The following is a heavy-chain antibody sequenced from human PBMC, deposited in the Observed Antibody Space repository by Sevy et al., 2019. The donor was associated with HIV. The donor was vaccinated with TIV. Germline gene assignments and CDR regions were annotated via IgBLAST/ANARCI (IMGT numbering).Heavy chain of an antibody. CDR2: INPNSGGT. D-gene: IGHD2-2*01. J-gene: IGHJ5*02. CDR3: ARDPTGAAAAMSWFDP. CDR1: GYTFTGYY. V-gene: IGHV1-2*02. Sequence: ASVKVSCKASGYTFTGYYIHWVRQAPGQGLEWMGWINPNSGGTNSAQKFQGRVTMTRDTSISTAYMELGRLRSDDTAVYYWARDPTGAAAAMSWFDPWGQGTLVTVSS.